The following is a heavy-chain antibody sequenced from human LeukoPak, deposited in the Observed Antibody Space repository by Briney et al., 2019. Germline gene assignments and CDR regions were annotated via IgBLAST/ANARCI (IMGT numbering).Heavy chain of an antibody. CDR2: IIPIFDTA. Sequence: SVKVSCKASGGTFSSYAISWVRQAPGQGLEWMGGIIPIFDTANYAQKFQGRVTITADESTSTAYMELSSLRSEDTAVYYCARPYCSSTSCYPAFDIWGQGTMVTVSS. J-gene: IGHJ3*02. V-gene: IGHV1-69*01. CDR1: GGTFSSYA. D-gene: IGHD2-2*01. CDR3: ARPYCSSTSCYPAFDI.